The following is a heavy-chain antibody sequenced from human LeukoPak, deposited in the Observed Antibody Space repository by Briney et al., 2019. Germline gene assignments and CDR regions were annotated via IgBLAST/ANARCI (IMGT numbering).Heavy chain of an antibody. CDR2: INWNSGSI. CDR3: ARDGGSGPFDY. CDR1: GFTFADYA. J-gene: IGHJ4*02. D-gene: IGHD3-10*01. Sequence: GRSLRLSCAASGFTFADYAMHWVRQAPGKGLEWVSGINWNSGSIGYADSVKGRFTISRDNSKNTLYLQMNSLRAEDTAVYYCARDGGSGPFDYWGQGTLVTVSS. V-gene: IGHV3-9*01.